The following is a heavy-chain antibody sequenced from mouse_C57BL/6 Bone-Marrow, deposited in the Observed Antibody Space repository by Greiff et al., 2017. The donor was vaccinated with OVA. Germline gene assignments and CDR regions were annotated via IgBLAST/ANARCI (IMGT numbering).Heavy chain of an antibody. CDR1: GYSFTGYY. Sequence: VHVKQSGPELVKPGASVKISCKASGYSFTGYYMNWVKQSPEKSLEWIGEINPSTGGTTYNQKFKAKATLTVDKSSSTAYMQLKSLTSEDSAVYYCARGDYDLDYWGQGTTLTVSS. CDR3: ARGDYDLDY. J-gene: IGHJ2*01. V-gene: IGHV1-42*01. D-gene: IGHD2-4*01. CDR2: INPSTGGT.